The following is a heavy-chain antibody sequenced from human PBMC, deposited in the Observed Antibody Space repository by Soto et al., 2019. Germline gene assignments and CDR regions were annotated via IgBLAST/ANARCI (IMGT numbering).Heavy chain of an antibody. V-gene: IGHV1-18*01. Sequence: ASVKVSCKASGYTFTSYGISWVRQAPGQGLEWMGWISAYNGNTNYAQKLQGRVTMTTDTSTSTAYMELRSLRAEDTAVYFCVRDDPGLGMDYWGLGTLVTAPQ. D-gene: IGHD1-26*01. CDR1: GYTFTSYG. CDR2: ISAYNGNT. CDR3: VRDDPGLGMDY. J-gene: IGHJ4*02.